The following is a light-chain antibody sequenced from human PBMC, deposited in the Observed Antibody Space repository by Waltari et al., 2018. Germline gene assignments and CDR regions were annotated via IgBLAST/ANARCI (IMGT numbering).Light chain of an antibody. V-gene: IGLV2-11*01. J-gene: IGLJ1*01. CDR2: DVS. CDR1: SSDVGGYNY. Sequence: QSALTQPRSVSGSPGQSVTISCTGTSSDVGGYNYVSWYQQHPGKAPKLMIYDVSKRPSGVPDRFSVSKSGNTASLTISGLQAEDEADYYCCSYAGSYTFQVFGTGTKVTVL. CDR3: CSYAGSYTFQV.